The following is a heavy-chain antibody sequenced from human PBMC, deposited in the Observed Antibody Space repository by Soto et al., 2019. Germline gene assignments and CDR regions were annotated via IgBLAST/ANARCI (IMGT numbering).Heavy chain of an antibody. Sequence: QVQLVQSGAEVKKPGASVKVSCKASGYTFTSYAMHWVRQAPGQRLEWMGWINAGNGNTKYSQKFQGRVTITRDTSASTDYMELSSLRSEDTAVYYCAVLQPKTRVYYDYGMDVWGQGTTVTVSS. CDR2: INAGNGNT. D-gene: IGHD1-1*01. CDR1: GYTFTSYA. J-gene: IGHJ6*02. CDR3: AVLQPKTRVYYDYGMDV. V-gene: IGHV1-3*01.